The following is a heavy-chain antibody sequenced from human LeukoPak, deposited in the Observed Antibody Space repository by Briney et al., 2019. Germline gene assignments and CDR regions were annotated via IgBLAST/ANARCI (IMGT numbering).Heavy chain of an antibody. D-gene: IGHD3-10*01. V-gene: IGHV1-69*05. Sequence: SVKVSCKASGGTFSSYAISWVRQAPGQGLEWMGGIIPIFGTANYAQKFQGRVTMTRDTSISTAYMELSRLRSDDTAVYYCARAPPSSHPMVPFDYWGQGTLVTVSS. CDR2: IIPIFGTA. J-gene: IGHJ4*02. CDR3: ARAPPSSHPMVPFDY. CDR1: GGTFSSYA.